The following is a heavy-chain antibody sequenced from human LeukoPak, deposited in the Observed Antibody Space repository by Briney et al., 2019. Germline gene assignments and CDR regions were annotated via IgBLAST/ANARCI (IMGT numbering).Heavy chain of an antibody. CDR1: GFTFSNYW. CDR3: ARGRQPDC. D-gene: IGHD2-2*01. V-gene: IGHV3-11*05. J-gene: IGHJ4*02. CDR2: ISSGSSYT. Sequence: GGSLRLSCAASGFTFSNYWMAWVRQAPGKGLEWVSYISSGSSYTNNADSVKGRFTISRDNAKNSLYLQMNSLRAEDTAVYYCARGRQPDCWGQGTLVTVSS.